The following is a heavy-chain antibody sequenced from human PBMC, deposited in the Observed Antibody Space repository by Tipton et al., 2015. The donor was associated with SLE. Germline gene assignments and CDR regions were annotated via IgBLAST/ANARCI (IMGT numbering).Heavy chain of an antibody. D-gene: IGHD2-8*01. J-gene: IGHJ4*02. V-gene: IGHV4-34*01. CDR1: GGSFSDYS. CDR2: INHSGST. CDR3: ARDCTTGVCYTTAFDY. Sequence: TLSLTCAVYGGSFSDYSWSWIRQPPGKGLEWIGEINHSGSTKYNPSLKSRVTISIDTSKNQFSLRLSSVTAADTAVYYCARDCTTGVCYTTAFDYWGQGTLVTVSP.